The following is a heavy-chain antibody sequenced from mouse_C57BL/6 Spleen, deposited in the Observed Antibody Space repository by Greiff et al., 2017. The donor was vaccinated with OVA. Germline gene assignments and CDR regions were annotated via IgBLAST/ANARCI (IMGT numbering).Heavy chain of an antibody. D-gene: IGHD1-1*01. CDR3: ARPLYYGSSYFDY. J-gene: IGHJ2*01. Sequence: LVESGGGLVKPGGSLKLSCAASGFTFSDYGMHWVRQAPEKGLEWVAYISSGSSTIYYADTVKGRFTISRDNAKNTLFLQMTSLRSEDTAMYYCARPLYYGSSYFDYWGQGTTLTVSS. CDR1: GFTFSDYG. CDR2: ISSGSSTI. V-gene: IGHV5-17*01.